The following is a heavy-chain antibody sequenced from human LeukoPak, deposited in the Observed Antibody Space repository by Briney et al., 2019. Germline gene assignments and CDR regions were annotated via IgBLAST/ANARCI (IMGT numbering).Heavy chain of an antibody. J-gene: IGHJ3*02. CDR3: ARDLLRFLDSDTFDI. CDR2: IKQDGSEK. V-gene: IGHV3-7*01. CDR1: GFTFSSYW. Sequence: GGSLRLSCAASGFTFSSYWMSWVRQAPGKGLEWVANIKQDGSEKYYVDSVKGRFTISRDNAKNSLYLQMNSLRAEDTAVYYCARDLLRFLDSDTFDIWGQGTMVTVSS. D-gene: IGHD3-3*01.